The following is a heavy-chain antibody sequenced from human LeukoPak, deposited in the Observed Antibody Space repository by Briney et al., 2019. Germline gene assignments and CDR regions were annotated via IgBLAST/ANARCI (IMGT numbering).Heavy chain of an antibody. CDR1: GYAFTDNY. CDR3: ARAQNYHDRSGYSDDTFDV. V-gene: IGHV1-2*06. CDR2: VNPDSGGI. D-gene: IGHD3-22*01. J-gene: IGHJ3*01. Sequence: VASVKVSCKASGYAFTDNYIQWVREAPGQGLEWMGRVNPDSGGINYAQKFQGRVTMTRDTSINTAFVELRRLRSDDTATYYCARAQNYHDRSGYSDDTFDVWGHGTMITVSS.